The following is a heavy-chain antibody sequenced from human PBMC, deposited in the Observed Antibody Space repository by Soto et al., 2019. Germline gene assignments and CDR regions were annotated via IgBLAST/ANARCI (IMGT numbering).Heavy chain of an antibody. D-gene: IGHD3-3*01. V-gene: IGHV1-58*01. CDR1: GFSFINST. Sequence: SVKVSCKASGFSFINSTVQWVRQAPGQRREWIGWIVVGSGNTNYAQKFQERVTITRDMSTSTAYMELSSLRSEDTAVYYCVIITIVGVGRAQYDYWGQGXLVTVPS. J-gene: IGHJ4*02. CDR3: VIITIVGVGRAQYDY. CDR2: IVVGSGNT.